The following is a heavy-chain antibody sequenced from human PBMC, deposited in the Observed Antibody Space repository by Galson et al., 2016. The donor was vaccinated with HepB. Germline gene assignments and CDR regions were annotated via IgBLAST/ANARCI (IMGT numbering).Heavy chain of an antibody. Sequence: SETLSLTCTVSGGSASTYYWSWIRQPPGKGLEWIGVIHYSGGIDYNPSLNSRVTISVDTSKNQFSLNLSSVTAADTAVYYCAREAGKRYLDSWGRGTLVTVSS. CDR3: AREAGKRYLDS. D-gene: IGHD4-23*01. CDR1: GGSASTYY. V-gene: IGHV4-59*02. J-gene: IGHJ2*01. CDR2: IHYSGGI.